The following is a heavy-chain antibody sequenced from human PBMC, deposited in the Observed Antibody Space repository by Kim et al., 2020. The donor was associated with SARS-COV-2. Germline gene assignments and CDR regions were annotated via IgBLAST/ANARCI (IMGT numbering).Heavy chain of an antibody. Sequence: SETLSLTCTVSGGSISSGGYYWSWIRQHPGKGLEWIGYIYYSGSTYYNPSLKSRVTISVDTSKNQFSLKLSSVTAADTAVYYCARDREAAIGYSITEGFDYWGQGTLVTVSS. CDR1: GGSISSGGYY. D-gene: IGHD2-21*01. CDR3: ARDREAAIGYSITEGFDY. CDR2: IYYSGST. V-gene: IGHV4-31*03. J-gene: IGHJ4*02.